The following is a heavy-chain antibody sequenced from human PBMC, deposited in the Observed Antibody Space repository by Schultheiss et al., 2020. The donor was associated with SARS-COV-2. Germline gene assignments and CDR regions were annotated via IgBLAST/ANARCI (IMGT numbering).Heavy chain of an antibody. V-gene: IGHV3-23*01. D-gene: IGHD5-24*01. CDR1: GFTFSSYA. J-gene: IGHJ4*02. Sequence: GGSLRLSCAASGFTFSSYAMSWVRQAPGKGLEWVSAISGSGGSTYYADSVKGRFTISRDNAKNSLYLQMNSLRAEDTAVYYCARDRRRDGYYEYYFDYWGQGTLVTVSS. CDR2: ISGSGGST. CDR3: ARDRRRDGYYEYYFDY.